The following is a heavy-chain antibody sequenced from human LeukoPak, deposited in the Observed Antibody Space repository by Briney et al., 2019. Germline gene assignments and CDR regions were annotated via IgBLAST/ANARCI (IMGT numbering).Heavy chain of an antibody. V-gene: IGHV4-34*01. CDR1: GGSFSGYY. CDR2: INHSGST. J-gene: IGHJ5*02. Sequence: SETLSLTCAVYGGSFSGYYWNWIRQPPGKGLEWIGEINHSGSTNYNPSLKSRVTISVDTSKNQFSLKLSSVTAADTAVYYCARGQPQRIAAAARGWFDPWGQGTLVTVSS. D-gene: IGHD6-13*01. CDR3: ARGQPQRIAAAARGWFDP.